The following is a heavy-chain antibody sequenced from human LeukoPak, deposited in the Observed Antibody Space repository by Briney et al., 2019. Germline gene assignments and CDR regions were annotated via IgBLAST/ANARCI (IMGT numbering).Heavy chain of an antibody. D-gene: IGHD6-13*01. J-gene: IGHJ4*02. Sequence: ASVKVSCKASGYTFTNYYIHWVRQAPGQGLEWMGIINPTGDSTSYAQKFEARATMTRDTSTNTVYMELSSLRSEDTAVYYCARAGQQLVSAPGYFDYWGQGTLVTVSS. CDR3: ARAGQQLVSAPGYFDY. CDR2: INPTGDST. V-gene: IGHV1-46*01. CDR1: GYTFTNYY.